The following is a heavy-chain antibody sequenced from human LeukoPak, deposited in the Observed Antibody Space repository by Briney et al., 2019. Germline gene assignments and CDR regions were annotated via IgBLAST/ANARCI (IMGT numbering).Heavy chain of an antibody. J-gene: IGHJ4*02. V-gene: IGHV3-48*01. CDR1: GFIVSNKY. D-gene: IGHD3-10*01. Sequence: GGSLRLSCAASGFIVSNKYMTWVRQAPGKGLEWVSYISSSSSTIYYADSVKGRFTISRDNAKNSLYLQMNSQRAEDTAVYYCARIGEGDDDYYGSGSRWPSVNQFDYWGQGTLVTVSS. CDR2: ISSSSSTI. CDR3: ARIGEGDDDYYGSGSRWPSVNQFDY.